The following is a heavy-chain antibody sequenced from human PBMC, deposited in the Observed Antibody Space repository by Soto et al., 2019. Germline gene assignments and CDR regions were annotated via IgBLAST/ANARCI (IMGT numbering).Heavy chain of an antibody. V-gene: IGHV3-23*01. CDR2: ISGSGGST. Sequence: GGSLRLSCAASGFTFSSYAMSWVRQAPGKGLEWVSAISGSGGSTYYADSVKGRFTISRYNSKNTLYLQMNSLRAEDTAVYYCAKADYYDILTGYFDYWGQGTLVTVSS. CDR1: GFTFSSYA. CDR3: AKADYYDILTGYFDY. D-gene: IGHD3-9*01. J-gene: IGHJ4*02.